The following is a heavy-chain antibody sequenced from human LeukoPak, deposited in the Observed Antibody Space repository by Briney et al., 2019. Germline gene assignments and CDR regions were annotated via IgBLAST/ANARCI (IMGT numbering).Heavy chain of an antibody. CDR3: AREQYGSDDALDI. J-gene: IGHJ3*02. V-gene: IGHV3-53*01. CDR1: GVSVSSNY. D-gene: IGHD4-17*01. Sequence: GGSLRLSCAVSGVSVSSNYMSWVRQAPGKGLEWVSVIYSSGDTHYADSVQGRFTISRDNSRNTLYLQMNNLRAEGTAVYYCAREQYGSDDALDIWGQGTMVIVSS. CDR2: IYSSGDT.